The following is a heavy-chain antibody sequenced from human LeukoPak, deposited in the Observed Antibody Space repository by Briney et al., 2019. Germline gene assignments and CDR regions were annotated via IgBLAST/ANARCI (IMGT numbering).Heavy chain of an antibody. J-gene: IGHJ6*03. D-gene: IGHD3-9*01. Sequence: PSETLSLTCTVSGGSISSYYWSWIRQPAGKGLEWIGRIYTSGSTNYNPSLKSRVTTSVDTSKNQFSLKLSSVTAADTAVYYCARVTILTGSYYYYYMDVWGKGTTVTVSS. V-gene: IGHV4-4*07. CDR3: ARVTILTGSYYYYYMDV. CDR1: GGSISSYY. CDR2: IYTSGST.